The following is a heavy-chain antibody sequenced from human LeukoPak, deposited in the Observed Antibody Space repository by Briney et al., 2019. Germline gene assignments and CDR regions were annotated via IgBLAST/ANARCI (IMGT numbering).Heavy chain of an antibody. V-gene: IGHV3-33*01. D-gene: IGHD2-8*01. J-gene: IGHJ3*02. CDR1: GFTFSTYG. CDR3: AREDTGVAFDI. CDR2: IRYDGNNK. Sequence: GGSLRLSCAASGFTFSTYGMHWVRQAPGKGLEWVAVIRYDGNNKFYVDSVRGRFTISRDNSKNTLYLQMNSLRAEDTAVYYCAREDTGVAFDIWGQGTTVTV.